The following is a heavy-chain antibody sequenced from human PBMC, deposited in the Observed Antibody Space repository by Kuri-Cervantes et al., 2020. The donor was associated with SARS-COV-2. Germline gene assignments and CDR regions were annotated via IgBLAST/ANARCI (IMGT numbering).Heavy chain of an antibody. V-gene: IGHV3-23*01. CDR2: ISGSGGST. J-gene: IGHJ4*02. D-gene: IGHD4-17*01. Sequence: GGSLRLSCAASGFTFSSYAMSWVRQAPGKGLEWVSAISGSGGSTYYADSVKGRFTISGDNSKNTLYLQMNSLRAEDTAVYYCAKLGSRRHYEDWGQGTLVTVSS. CDR1: GFTFSSYA. CDR3: AKLGSRRHYED.